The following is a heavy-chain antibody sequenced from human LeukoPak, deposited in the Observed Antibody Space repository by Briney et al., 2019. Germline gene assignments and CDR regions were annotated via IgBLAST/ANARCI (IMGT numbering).Heavy chain of an antibody. J-gene: IGHJ4*02. D-gene: IGHD3-22*01. Sequence: GGSLRLSCAASGFTFDDYAMHWVRQAPGKGLEWVSGISWNSGSIGYADSVKGRFTISRDNSKNTLYLQMNSLRAEDTAVYYCAKFSGNYYDSSGYYRDFDYWGQGTLVTVSS. CDR1: GFTFDDYA. CDR2: ISWNSGSI. CDR3: AKFSGNYYDSSGYYRDFDY. V-gene: IGHV3-9*01.